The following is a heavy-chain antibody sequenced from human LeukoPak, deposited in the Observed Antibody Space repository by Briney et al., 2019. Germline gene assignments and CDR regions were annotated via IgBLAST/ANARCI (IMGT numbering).Heavy chain of an antibody. J-gene: IGHJ4*02. D-gene: IGHD7-27*01. V-gene: IGHV4-39*07. CDR2: IYYSGST. Sequence: SETLSLTCTVSGGSISSSSYYWGWIRQPPGKGLEWIGSIYYSGSTYYNPSLKSRVTISVDTSKNQFSLKLSSVTAADTAVYYCARGRTGKLAGPDYWGQGTLVTVSS. CDR3: ARGRTGKLAGPDY. CDR1: GGSISSSSYY.